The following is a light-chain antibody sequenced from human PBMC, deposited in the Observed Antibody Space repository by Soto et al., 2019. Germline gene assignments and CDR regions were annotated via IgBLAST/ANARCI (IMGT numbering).Light chain of an antibody. Sequence: ALTQSPATLSFSPREVGTLSWSPSRSVSSYVACYQQTRGQAPRLLIYDSSNRATGIPARFSGSGSGTDFTLTISSLEPEDFAVYYCRQRSSWPATFGPGTKVDIK. CDR3: RQRSSWPAT. J-gene: IGKJ1*01. CDR2: DSS. CDR1: RSVSSY. V-gene: IGKV3-11*01.